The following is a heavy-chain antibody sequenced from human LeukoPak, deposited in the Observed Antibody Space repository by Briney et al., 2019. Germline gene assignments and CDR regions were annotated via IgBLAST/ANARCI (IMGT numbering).Heavy chain of an antibody. J-gene: IGHJ6*03. D-gene: IGHD2-2*01. CDR3: AREGPGYCSSTSCQYYYMDV. CDR1: GFTFSSYA. CDR2: ISYDGSSK. V-gene: IGHV3-30-3*01. Sequence: GGSLRLSCAASGFTFSSYAMHWVRQAPGKGLEWVAVISYDGSSKYYADSVKGRFTISRDNSKNTLYLQMNSLRAEDTAVYYCAREGPGYCSSTSCQYYYMDVWGKGTTVTVSS.